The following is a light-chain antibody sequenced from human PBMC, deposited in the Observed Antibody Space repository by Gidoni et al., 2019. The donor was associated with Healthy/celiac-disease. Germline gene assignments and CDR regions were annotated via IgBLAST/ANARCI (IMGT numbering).Light chain of an antibody. CDR3: QQRSNWPPSYT. J-gene: IGKJ2*01. Sequence: EIVLTHSPATLSLSPGERATLSCRASQSVSSYLSWYQQKPGHAPRLLIYDASNRATGIPARFSGSGSGTDVTLTISSLEPEEFAVYYCQQRSNWPPSYTVXXXTKLESK. CDR1: QSVSSY. V-gene: IGKV3-11*01. CDR2: DAS.